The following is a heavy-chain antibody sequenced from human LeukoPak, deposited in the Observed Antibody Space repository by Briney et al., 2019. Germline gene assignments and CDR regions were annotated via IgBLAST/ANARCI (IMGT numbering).Heavy chain of an antibody. D-gene: IGHD1-1*01. CDR1: GFTFSNYW. CDR3: ARCGVQNFDY. Sequence: PGGSLRLYCAASGFTFSNYWMTWVRQAPGKGLEWVANIKHDGSEDYYLDSVKGRFTISRDNAKNSLYLQMNSLRAEDTAVYYCARCGVQNFDYWGQGTLVTVSS. J-gene: IGHJ4*02. V-gene: IGHV3-7*01. CDR2: IKHDGSED.